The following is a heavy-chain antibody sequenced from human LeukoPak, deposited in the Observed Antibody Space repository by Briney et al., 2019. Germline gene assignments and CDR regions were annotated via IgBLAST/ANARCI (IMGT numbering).Heavy chain of an antibody. Sequence: GRSLRLSCAASGFIFGNYAMHWVRQAPGKGLEYVSTVNSNGGSTYYADSVKGRFTVSRDNSKNTLYLHMGSLRAEDMAVYYCARGNIVFYYGLDVWGQGTTVTVSS. J-gene: IGHJ6*02. V-gene: IGHV3-64*02. CDR2: VNSNGGST. D-gene: IGHD2/OR15-2a*01. CDR1: GFIFGNYA. CDR3: ARGNIVFYYGLDV.